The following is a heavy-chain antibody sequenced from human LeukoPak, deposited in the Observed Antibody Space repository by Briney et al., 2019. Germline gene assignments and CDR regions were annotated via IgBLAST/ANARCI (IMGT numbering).Heavy chain of an antibody. CDR3: ARGGKAAAGTLSGY. Sequence: GGSLRLSCAASGFTFSSYWMSWVRQAPGKGLEWVANIKQDGSEKYYVDPVKGRFTISRDNAKNSLYLQMNSLRAEDTAVYYCARGGKAAAGTLSGYWGQGTLVTVSS. CDR2: IKQDGSEK. V-gene: IGHV3-7*01. J-gene: IGHJ4*02. D-gene: IGHD6-13*01. CDR1: GFTFSSYW.